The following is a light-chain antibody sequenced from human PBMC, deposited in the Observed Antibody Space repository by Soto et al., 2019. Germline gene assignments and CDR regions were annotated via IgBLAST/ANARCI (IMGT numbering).Light chain of an antibody. CDR2: AAF. CDR1: QSISGS. V-gene: IGKV1-39*01. J-gene: IGKJ5*01. CDR3: QQSYTNPIT. Sequence: DIQMTQSPSSLSASVGDRFTITCRASQSISGSLNWYQQKPGKAPKLLIYAAFSFQSGVPSRFSGSGSGTDFTLTISSLQPEDFEAYYCQQSYTNPITFGQGTRLEIK.